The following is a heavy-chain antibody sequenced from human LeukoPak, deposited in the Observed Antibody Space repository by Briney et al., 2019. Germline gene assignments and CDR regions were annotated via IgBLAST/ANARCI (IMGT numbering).Heavy chain of an antibody. CDR1: GGTFSSYA. CDR3: ASAGFNYYDSSGYPDAFDI. J-gene: IGHJ3*02. Sequence: SVKVSCKASGGTFSSYAISWVRQAPGQGLEWMGRIIPILGIANYAQKFQGRVTITADKSTSTAYMELSSLRSEDTAVYYCASAGFNYYDSSGYPDAFDIWGQGTMVTVSS. D-gene: IGHD3-22*01. CDR2: IIPILGIA. V-gene: IGHV1-69*04.